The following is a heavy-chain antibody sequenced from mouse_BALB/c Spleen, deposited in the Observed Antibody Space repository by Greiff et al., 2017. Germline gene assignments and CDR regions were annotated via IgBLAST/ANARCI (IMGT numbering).Heavy chain of an antibody. Sequence: QVQLKESGPGLVQPSQSLSITCTVSGFSLTSYGVHWVRQSPGKGLEWLGVIWSGGSTDYNAAFISRLSISKDNSKSQVFFKMNSLQANDTAIYYCARGGLPYGSSLYYAMDYWGQGTSVTVSS. CDR1: GFSLTSYG. CDR3: ARGGLPYGSSLYYAMDY. CDR2: IWSGGST. J-gene: IGHJ4*01. V-gene: IGHV2-2*02. D-gene: IGHD1-1*01.